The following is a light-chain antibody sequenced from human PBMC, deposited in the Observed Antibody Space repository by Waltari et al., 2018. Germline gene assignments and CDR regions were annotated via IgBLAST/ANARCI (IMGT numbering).Light chain of an antibody. CDR3: QQYFSVPLT. J-gene: IGKJ4*01. V-gene: IGKV1-NL1*01. CDR2: ATS. CDR1: QVITNA. Sequence: IQMTQSPSSLSGSVGDRVTISCRASQVITNALAWYQHKLGRAPKLLIYATSKLEGGVPARFSGRGSGTTYTLTIDSLQSDDSASYFCQQYFSVPLTFGGGSKIEI.